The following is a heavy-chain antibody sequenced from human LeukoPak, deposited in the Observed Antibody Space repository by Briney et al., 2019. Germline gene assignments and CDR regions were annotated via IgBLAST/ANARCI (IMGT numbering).Heavy chain of an antibody. D-gene: IGHD3-22*01. Sequence: GGSLRLSCEASGFTFKNAWMIWVRQAPGKGLEWVSAISGSGGSTYYADSVKGRFTISRDNSKNTLYLQMNSLRAEDTAVYYCARRAGDYSHPYDYWGQGILVTVSS. V-gene: IGHV3-23*01. CDR1: GFTFKNAW. CDR2: ISGSGGST. J-gene: IGHJ4*02. CDR3: ARRAGDYSHPYDY.